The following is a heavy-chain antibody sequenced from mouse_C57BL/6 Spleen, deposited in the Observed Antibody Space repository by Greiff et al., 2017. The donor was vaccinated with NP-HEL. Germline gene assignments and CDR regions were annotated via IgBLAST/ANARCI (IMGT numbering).Heavy chain of an antibody. J-gene: IGHJ1*03. CDR2: INPNNGGT. CDR3: ARPDYGSRRNWYFDV. D-gene: IGHD1-1*01. CDR1: GYTFTDYN. V-gene: IGHV1-22*01. Sequence: VQLKQSGPELVKPGASVKMSCKASGYTFTDYNMHWVKQSHGKSLEWIGYINPNNGGTSYNQKFKGKATLTVNKSSSTAYMELRSLTSEDSAVYYCARPDYGSRRNWYFDVWGTGTTVTVSS.